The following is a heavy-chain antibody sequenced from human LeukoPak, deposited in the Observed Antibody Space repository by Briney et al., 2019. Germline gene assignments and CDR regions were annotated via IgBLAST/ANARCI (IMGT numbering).Heavy chain of an antibody. CDR3: ARGSRGYYDFWSGYYTYYFDY. CDR1: GGSFSGYY. CDR2: INHSGST. Sequence: SETLSLTCAVYGGSFSGYYWSWIRQPPGEGLEWIGEINHSGSTNYNPSLKSRVTISVDTSKNQFSLKLSSVTAADTAVYYCARGSRGYYDFWSGYYTYYFDYWGQGTLVTVSS. D-gene: IGHD3-3*01. J-gene: IGHJ4*02. V-gene: IGHV4-34*01.